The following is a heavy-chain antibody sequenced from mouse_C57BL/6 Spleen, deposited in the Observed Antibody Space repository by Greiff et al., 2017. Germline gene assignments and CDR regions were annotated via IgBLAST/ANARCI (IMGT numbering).Heavy chain of an antibody. J-gene: IGHJ4*01. CDR3: ARADFFRAMDY. CDR2: IDPSDSYT. Sequence: QVQLQQPGAELVKPGASVKLSCKASGYTFTSYWMQWVKQRPGQGLEWIGEIDPSDSYTNYNQKFKGKATLTVDTSSSTAYMQLSSLTSEDSAVYYRARADFFRAMDYWGQGTSVTVSS. V-gene: IGHV1-50*01. CDR1: GYTFTSYW.